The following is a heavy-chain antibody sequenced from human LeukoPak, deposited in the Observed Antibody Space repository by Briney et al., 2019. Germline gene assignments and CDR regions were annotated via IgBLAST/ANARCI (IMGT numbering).Heavy chain of an antibody. CDR1: GYSISSGYY. V-gene: IGHV4-38-2*02. D-gene: IGHD3-10*01. CDR2: IYHSGST. Sequence: PSETLSLTCTVSGYSISSGYYWGWIRQPPGKGLEWIGSIYHSGSTYYNPSLKSRVTISVDASKNQFSLKLSSVTAADTAVYYCARGTLNYYGSGSYGWADFDYWGQGTLVTVSS. CDR3: ARGTLNYYGSGSYGWADFDY. J-gene: IGHJ4*02.